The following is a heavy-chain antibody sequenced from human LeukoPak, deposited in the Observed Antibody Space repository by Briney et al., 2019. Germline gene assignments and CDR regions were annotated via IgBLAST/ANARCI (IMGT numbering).Heavy chain of an antibody. CDR1: GFTISTYA. D-gene: IGHD3-22*01. J-gene: IGHJ4*02. CDR3: AKGLSSGHYYFDY. Sequence: GGSLTLSCAASGFTISTYAMSWVRQAPGKGLVGVSAISGSGGSTYYADSVKGRFTISRDNSKNTLYLQMNSLRAEDTAVYYCAKGLSSGHYYFDYWGQGTLVTVPS. V-gene: IGHV3-23*01. CDR2: ISGSGGST.